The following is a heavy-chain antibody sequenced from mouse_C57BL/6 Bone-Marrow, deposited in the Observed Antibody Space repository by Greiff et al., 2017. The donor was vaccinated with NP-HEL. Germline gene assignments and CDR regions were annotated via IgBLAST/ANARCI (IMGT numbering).Heavy chain of an antibody. Sequence: VKLMESGAELARPGASVKLSCKASGYTFTSYGISWVKQRTGQGLEWIGEIYPRSGNTYYNEKFKGKATLTADTSSSTAYMELRSLTSEDSAVYFCARGGSFDWFAYWGQGTLVTVSA. CDR1: GYTFTSYG. V-gene: IGHV1-81*01. J-gene: IGHJ3*01. CDR3: ARGGSFDWFAY. CDR2: IYPRSGNT.